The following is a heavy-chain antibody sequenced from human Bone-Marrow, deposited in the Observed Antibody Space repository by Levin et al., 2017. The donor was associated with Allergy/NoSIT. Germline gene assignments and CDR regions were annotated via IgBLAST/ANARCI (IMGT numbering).Heavy chain of an antibody. J-gene: IGHJ3*01. CDR1: GFSFSLYS. Sequence: LTGGSLRLSCAASGFSFSLYSMNWVRQPPGKGLEWVSYISDTSLSRYYADSVKGRFTISRDNGKNSLYMQMDSLRAEDTAVYYCVRLKRYAGHQKGVLESWGQGAMVSVSS. CDR2: ISDTSLSR. D-gene: IGHD3-16*01. CDR3: VRLKRYAGHQKGVLES. V-gene: IGHV3-48*01.